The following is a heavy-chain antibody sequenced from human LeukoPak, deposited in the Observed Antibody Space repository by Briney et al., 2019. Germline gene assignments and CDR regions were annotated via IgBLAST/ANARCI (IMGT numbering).Heavy chain of an antibody. CDR2: INHSGST. CDR3: ARPNNWGSLNWFAP. J-gene: IGHJ5*02. V-gene: IGHV4-34*01. D-gene: IGHD7-27*01. Sequence: SETLSLTCAVYGGSFGGYYWTWIRQSPGKGPEWIGEINHSGSTNYNPSLKRRAIMSVDTAKNQFSLKLNSVTAADTAVYYCARPNNWGSLNWFAPWGQGTLVTVSS. CDR1: GGSFGGYY.